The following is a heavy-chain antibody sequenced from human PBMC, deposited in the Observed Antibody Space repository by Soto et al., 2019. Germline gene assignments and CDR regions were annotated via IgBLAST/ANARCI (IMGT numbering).Heavy chain of an antibody. J-gene: IGHJ4*02. V-gene: IGHV3-23*01. CDR2: ISGSGGST. CDR1: GFTFSSYA. CDR3: AKGRFLEWSTGTPYFDY. Sequence: GGSLRLSCAASGFTFSSYAMSWVRQAPGKGLEWVSAISGSGGSTYYADSVKGRFTISRDNSKNTLYLQMNSLRAEDTAVYYCAKGRFLEWSTGTPYFDYWGQGTLVTVSS. D-gene: IGHD3-3*01.